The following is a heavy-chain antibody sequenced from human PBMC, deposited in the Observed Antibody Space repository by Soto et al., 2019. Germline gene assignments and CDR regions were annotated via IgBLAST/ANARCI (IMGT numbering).Heavy chain of an antibody. J-gene: IGHJ5*02. Sequence: PSETLSLTCTVSGGSISSSSYYWGWIRQPPGKGLEWIGSIYYSGSTYYNPSLKSRVTISVDTSKNQFSLKLSSVTAADTAVYYCARKPRYNWNPGDRNWFEPRGQGTLVTVSS. D-gene: IGHD1-20*01. CDR3: ARKPRYNWNPGDRNWFEP. CDR1: GGSISSSSYY. V-gene: IGHV4-39*01. CDR2: IYYSGST.